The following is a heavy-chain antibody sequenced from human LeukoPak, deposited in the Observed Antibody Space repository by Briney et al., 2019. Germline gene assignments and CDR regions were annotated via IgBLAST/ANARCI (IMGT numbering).Heavy chain of an antibody. CDR1: GFSFSSFG. J-gene: IGHJ3*01. Sequence: GGSLRLSCLASGFSFSSFGMHWVRQAPGKGLEYVSGISSNGRSTYYPDSVKGRFTVSRDNSKNTLYLQMSSLRAEDTAVYYCARDRGYYYDSSGHIDAFDLWGQGTMVTVSS. V-gene: IGHV3-64D*06. CDR2: ISSNGRST. CDR3: ARDRGYYYDSSGHIDAFDL. D-gene: IGHD3-22*01.